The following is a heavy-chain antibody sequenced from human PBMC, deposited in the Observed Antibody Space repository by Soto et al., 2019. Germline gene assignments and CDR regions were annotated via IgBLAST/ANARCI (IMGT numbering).Heavy chain of an antibody. CDR1: GFTFSSYG. V-gene: IGHV3-33*01. Sequence: QVQLVESGGGVVQPGRSLRLSCAASGFTFSSYGMHWVRQAPGKGLEWVAVIWYDGSNKYYADSVKGRFTISRDNSKNTLYLQMNSLRAEDTAVYYYARALDTAMVYYYYYYMDVWGKGTTVTVSS. J-gene: IGHJ6*03. CDR2: IWYDGSNK. D-gene: IGHD5-18*01. CDR3: ARALDTAMVYYYYYYMDV.